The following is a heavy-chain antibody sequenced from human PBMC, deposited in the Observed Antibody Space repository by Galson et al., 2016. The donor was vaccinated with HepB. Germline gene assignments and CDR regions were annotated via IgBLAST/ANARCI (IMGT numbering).Heavy chain of an antibody. V-gene: IGHV3-21*01. CDR3: ASDTLVVSRGVIFYMDV. CDR2: ISGSYYT. CDR1: GFPFSSYS. D-gene: IGHD3-10*01. Sequence: YLRLSCAASGFPFSSYSMNWVRQAPGKGLEWVSSISGSYYTNYADSVKGRFTISRDNAKNSVYLQINSLRAEDTAVYYCASDTLVVSRGVIFYMDVWGKGTTVTVAS. J-gene: IGHJ6*03.